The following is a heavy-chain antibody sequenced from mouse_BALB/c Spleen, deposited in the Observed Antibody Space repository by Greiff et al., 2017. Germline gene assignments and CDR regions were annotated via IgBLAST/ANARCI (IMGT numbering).Heavy chain of an antibody. J-gene: IGHJ1*01. CDR1: GYTFTSYW. Sequence: VQLQQSGAELAKPGASVKMSCKASGYTFTSYWMHWVKQRPGQGLEWIGYINPSTGYTEYNQKFKDKATLTADKSSSTAYMQLSSLTSEDSAVYYCARCSYGYAAYFDVWGAGTTVTVSA. CDR2: INPSTGYT. V-gene: IGHV1-7*01. D-gene: IGHD2-2*01. CDR3: ARCSYGYAAYFDV.